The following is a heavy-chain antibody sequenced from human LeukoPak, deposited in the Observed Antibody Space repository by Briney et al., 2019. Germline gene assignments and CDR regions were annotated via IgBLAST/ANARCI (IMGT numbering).Heavy chain of an antibody. Sequence: GGSLRLSCTASGFTFSAYAMSWVRQAPGKGLEWVSAISGSGGSTYYADSVKGRFTISRDNSKNTLYLQMNSLRAEDTAVYYCAKAHLRYRIHYYGMDVWGQGTTVTVSS. CDR1: GFTFSAYA. CDR3: AKAHLRYRIHYYGMDV. CDR2: ISGSGGST. D-gene: IGHD3-9*01. V-gene: IGHV3-23*01. J-gene: IGHJ6*02.